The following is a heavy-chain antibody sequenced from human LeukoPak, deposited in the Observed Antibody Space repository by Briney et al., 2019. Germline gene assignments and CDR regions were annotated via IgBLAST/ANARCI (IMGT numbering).Heavy chain of an antibody. Sequence: GASVKVSCKASGGTFSSYAISWVRQAPGQGLEWMGGIIPIFGTANYAQKFQGRVTITADESTSTAYMELSSLRSEDTAMYYCARARYCSSTSCYHGLFDYFDYWGQGTLVTVSS. CDR1: GGTFSSYA. J-gene: IGHJ4*02. CDR3: ARARYCSSTSCYHGLFDYFDY. CDR2: IIPIFGTA. D-gene: IGHD2-2*01. V-gene: IGHV1-69*13.